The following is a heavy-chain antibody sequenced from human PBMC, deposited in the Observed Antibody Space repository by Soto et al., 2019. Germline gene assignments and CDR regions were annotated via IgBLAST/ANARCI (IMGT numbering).Heavy chain of an antibody. CDR2: IYSGGNT. D-gene: IGHD2-2*01. J-gene: IGHJ6*02. Sequence: HPGGSLRLSCAASGFTFSSYAMTWVRQAPGKGLEWVSVIYSGGNTYYADSVKGRFTISRDNSKNTVYLQMNSLRAEDTAVYYCARDRDFYCSSTTCYARAYAMDVWGQGTTVTVSS. V-gene: IGHV3-66*01. CDR1: GFTFSSYA. CDR3: ARDRDFYCSSTTCYARAYAMDV.